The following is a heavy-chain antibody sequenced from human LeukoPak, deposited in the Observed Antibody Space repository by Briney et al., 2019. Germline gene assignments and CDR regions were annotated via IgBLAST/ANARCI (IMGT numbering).Heavy chain of an antibody. CDR2: IYTSGST. Sequence: SETLSLTCSVSGGSVNSGTYYWSWIRQPAGKGLEWIGRIYTSGSTNYNPSLKSRVTISVDTSKNQFSLKLSSVTAADTAVYYCARQMATTPLIDYWGQGTLVTVSS. CDR1: GGSVNSGTYY. J-gene: IGHJ4*02. D-gene: IGHD5-24*01. CDR3: ARQMATTPLIDY. V-gene: IGHV4-61*02.